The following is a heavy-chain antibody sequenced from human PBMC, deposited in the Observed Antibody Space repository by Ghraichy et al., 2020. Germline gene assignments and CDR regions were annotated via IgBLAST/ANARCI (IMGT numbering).Heavy chain of an antibody. CDR1: GFTFSDYY. J-gene: IGHJ4*02. V-gene: IGHV3-11*01. D-gene: IGHD5-18*01. CDR2: ISSSGSTI. Sequence: LSLTCAASGFTFSDYYMSWIRQAPGKGLEWVSYISSSGSTIYYADSVKGRFTISRDNAKNSLYLQMNSLRAEDTAVYYCARDLEYSYGFDYWGQGTLVTVSS. CDR3: ARDLEYSYGFDY.